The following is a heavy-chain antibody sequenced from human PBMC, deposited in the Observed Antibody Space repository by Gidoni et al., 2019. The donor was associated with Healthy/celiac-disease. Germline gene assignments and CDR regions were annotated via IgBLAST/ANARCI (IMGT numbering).Heavy chain of an antibody. CDR3: ARLSNRPGDYGWGENYFDY. J-gene: IGHJ4*02. V-gene: IGHV4-39*01. CDR2: ST. D-gene: IGHD4-17*01. Sequence: STYYNPSLKSRVTISVDTSKNQFSLKLSSVTAADTAVYYCARLSNRPGDYGWGENYFDYWGQGTLVTVSS.